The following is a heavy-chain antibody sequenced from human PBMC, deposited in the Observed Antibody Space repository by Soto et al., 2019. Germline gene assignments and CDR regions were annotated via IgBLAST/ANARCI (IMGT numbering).Heavy chain of an antibody. CDR3: ARDATGDSYSYYYYMDV. CDR1: GFTFSSYG. J-gene: IGHJ6*03. Sequence: QVQLVESGGGVVQPGRSLRLSCGASGFTFSSYGMHWVRQAPGKGLEWVAVIWNDGSNKYYIDSVKGRFTISRDNSKDTIDLQMDSLRAEDKAVYYCARDATGDSYSYYYYMDVWGKGTTVTVSS. V-gene: IGHV3-33*01. CDR2: IWNDGSNK. D-gene: IGHD4-17*01.